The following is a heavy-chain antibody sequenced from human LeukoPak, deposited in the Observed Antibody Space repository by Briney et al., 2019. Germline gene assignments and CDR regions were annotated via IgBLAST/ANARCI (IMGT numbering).Heavy chain of an antibody. CDR3: ATLRPRQQLVVDH. CDR1: GFTFSSYE. D-gene: IGHD6-13*01. V-gene: IGHV3-48*03. J-gene: IGHJ4*02. CDR2: ISISGSTK. Sequence: PGGSLRLSCAASGFTFSSYEMNWVRQAAGKGLQGVSYISISGSTKYYADSVKGRFTISRDNALNSLYLQMSSLRAEDTAVYYCATLRPRQQLVVDHWGQGTLVTVSS.